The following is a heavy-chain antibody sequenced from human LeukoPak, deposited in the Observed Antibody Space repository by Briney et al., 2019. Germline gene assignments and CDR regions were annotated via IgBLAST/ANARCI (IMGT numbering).Heavy chain of an antibody. J-gene: IGHJ4*02. Sequence: SETLSLTCAVSSGSISSSNWWSWVRQPPGKGLEWIGEISHSGSTNYNPSLKTRVTISADKSKNQFSLKLSSVTAADTAVYYCASTAAGAIFDYWGQGTLVTVSS. CDR2: ISHSGST. CDR3: ASTAAGAIFDY. CDR1: SGSISSSNW. V-gene: IGHV4-4*02. D-gene: IGHD6-13*01.